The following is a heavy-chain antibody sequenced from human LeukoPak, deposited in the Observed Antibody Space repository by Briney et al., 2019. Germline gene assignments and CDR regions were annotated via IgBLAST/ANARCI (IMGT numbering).Heavy chain of an antibody. J-gene: IGHJ4*02. CDR1: GFTFSSHA. Sequence: GGSLRLSCAASGFTFSSHAMSWVRQAPGKGLEWVSAISGSGGSTYYADSVKGRFTISRDNSKNTLYLQMNSLRAEDTAVYYCAKVGGIPAAIAYYFDYWGQGTLVTVSS. CDR2: ISGSGGST. V-gene: IGHV3-23*01. D-gene: IGHD2-2*02. CDR3: AKVGGIPAAIAYYFDY.